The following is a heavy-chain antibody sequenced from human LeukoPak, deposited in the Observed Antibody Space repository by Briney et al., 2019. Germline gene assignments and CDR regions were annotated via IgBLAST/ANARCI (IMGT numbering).Heavy chain of an antibody. Sequence: GGSLRLSCAASGFTFSSYAMHWVRQAPGKGLEWVAVISYDGSNKYYADSVKGRFTISRDNSKNTLYLQMNSLRAEDTAVYYCARVGGYDFWSGYRGGYYYYMDVWGKGTTVTVSS. CDR1: GFTFSSYA. J-gene: IGHJ6*03. V-gene: IGHV3-30*14. D-gene: IGHD3-3*01. CDR2: ISYDGSNK. CDR3: ARVGGYDFWSGYRGGYYYYMDV.